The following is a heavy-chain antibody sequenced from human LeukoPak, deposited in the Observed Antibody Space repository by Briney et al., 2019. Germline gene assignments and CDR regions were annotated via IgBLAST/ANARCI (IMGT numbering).Heavy chain of an antibody. J-gene: IGHJ6*03. D-gene: IGHD1-14*01. Sequence: SETLSLTCTVSGGSISSGSYYWGWIRQPPGKGLEWIGSIYYSGSTYYNPSLKSRVTISVDTSKNQFSLKLSSVTAADTAVYYCARVIGSYYYYYMDVWGKGSTVTVSS. CDR3: ARVIGSYYYYYMDV. CDR2: IYYSGST. CDR1: GGSISSGSYY. V-gene: IGHV4-39*07.